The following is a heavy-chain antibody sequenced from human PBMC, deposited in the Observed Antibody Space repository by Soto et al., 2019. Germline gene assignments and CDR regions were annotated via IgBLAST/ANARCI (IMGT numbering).Heavy chain of an antibody. V-gene: IGHV1-3*05. J-gene: IGHJ4*02. CDR3: ASGAVRHADSITPIGY. CDR1: GYTFNTYA. Sequence: QVHLVQSGAEEKKPGASVKVSCQASGYTFNTYAIHWVRQAPGQRLEWMGWINAGNGNTKSSPESQGRFTITKDTSASTAYMGLNSLRSEDTAVYYCASGAVRHADSITPIGYWGQGTLVTVSS. D-gene: IGHD4-17*01. CDR2: INAGNGNT.